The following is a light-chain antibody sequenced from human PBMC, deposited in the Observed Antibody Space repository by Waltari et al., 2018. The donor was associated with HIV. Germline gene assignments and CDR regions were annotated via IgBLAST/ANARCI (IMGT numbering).Light chain of an antibody. J-gene: IGLJ2*01. CDR2: DVY. Sequence: QSALTQSPSASGSPGQAVTISCTGSSSDVGAYEYVSWYRQHPGKAPKLMIYDVYKRPSGFPERFSGSKSGNTAALTVSGLQAEDEATYYCSSYAGSKNRVVFGGGTFLTVL. CDR3: SSYAGSKNRVV. CDR1: SSDVGAYEY. V-gene: IGLV2-8*01.